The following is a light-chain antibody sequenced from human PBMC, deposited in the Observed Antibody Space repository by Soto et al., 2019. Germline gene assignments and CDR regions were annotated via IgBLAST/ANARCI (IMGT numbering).Light chain of an antibody. CDR2: GTS. CDR1: ENIAGTL. J-gene: IGKJ1*01. CDR3: QHDDYSRT. Sequence: IVLTQSPGTVSLSPGERATLSCRASENIAGTLLAWYKQRPGQPPTLLIYGTSGRATGIPDRFSGSGSGTDFTLTISGLEPEAFAVYYGQHDDYSRTFGPGTTVEIK. V-gene: IGKV3-20*01.